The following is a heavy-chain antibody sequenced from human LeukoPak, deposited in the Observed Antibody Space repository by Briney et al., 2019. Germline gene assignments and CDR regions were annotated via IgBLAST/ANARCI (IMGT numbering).Heavy chain of an antibody. CDR2: IKQDGSVK. Sequence: GGSLRLSCAASGFTFTSYWMSWVRQAPGKGLEWVANIKQDGSVKYYVDSVKGRFTISRDNAKNSLYLQMNSLRAEDTAIYYCARGGYSRDYWGQGTLVTVSS. CDR1: GFTFTSYW. D-gene: IGHD6-13*01. J-gene: IGHJ4*02. V-gene: IGHV3-7*03. CDR3: ARGGYSRDY.